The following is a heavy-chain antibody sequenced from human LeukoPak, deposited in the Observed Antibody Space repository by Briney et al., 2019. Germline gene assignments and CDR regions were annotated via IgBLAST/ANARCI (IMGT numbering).Heavy chain of an antibody. Sequence: GRSLRLSCAASGFTFSSYAMHWVRRAPGKGLEWVAVISYDGSNKYYADPVKGRFTISRDNSKNTLYLQMNSLRVEDTAVYYCARRYDFWSGSVYGMDVWGQGTTVTVSS. D-gene: IGHD3-3*01. CDR2: ISYDGSNK. V-gene: IGHV3-30-3*01. CDR3: ARRYDFWSGSVYGMDV. CDR1: GFTFSSYA. J-gene: IGHJ6*02.